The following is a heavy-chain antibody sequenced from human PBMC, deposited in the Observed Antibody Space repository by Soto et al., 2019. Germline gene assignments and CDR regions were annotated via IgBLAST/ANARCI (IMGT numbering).Heavy chain of an antibody. D-gene: IGHD6-13*01. CDR2: IIPLFGTT. CDR3: ARGATHGSSWYFWFDP. J-gene: IGHJ5*02. Sequence: QMQLVQSGAEVRMPGSSVKVSCKASGGTFSTYSINWVRQAPGQGLEWMGGIIPLFGTTNSAQKFKGRVTITADESTSTAYMELSSLRAEDAAVYYCARGATHGSSWYFWFDPWGQGTLVTVSS. CDR1: GGTFSTYS. V-gene: IGHV1-69*01.